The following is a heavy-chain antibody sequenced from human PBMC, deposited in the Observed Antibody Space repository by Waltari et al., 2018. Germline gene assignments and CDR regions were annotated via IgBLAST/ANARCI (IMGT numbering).Heavy chain of an antibody. V-gene: IGHV3-7*01. J-gene: IGHJ5*02. CDR2: IKQDGSEK. CDR3: ARIIAVADPNWFDP. D-gene: IGHD6-19*01. Sequence: EVQLVESGGGLVPPGGSLRLSCAASGFPFSRYWMSWARPAPGKGLEWVANIKQDGSEKYYVDSVKGRFTISRDNAKNSLYLQMNSLRAEDTAVYYCARIIAVADPNWFDPWGQGTLVTVSS. CDR1: GFPFSRYW.